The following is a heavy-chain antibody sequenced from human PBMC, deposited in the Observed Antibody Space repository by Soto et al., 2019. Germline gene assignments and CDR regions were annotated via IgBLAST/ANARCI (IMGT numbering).Heavy chain of an antibody. CDR3: ARNRYGGYDFDY. V-gene: IGHV4-4*02. CDR1: SGSITSSNW. CDR2: VSHSGNT. J-gene: IGHJ4*02. Sequence: QVQLQESGPGLVKPSGTLSLTCAVSSGSITSSNWWSWVRQPPGKGLEWIGEVSHSGNTNYIPSLKSRVTISVDKSRNQFSLRLNSVTAADTAVYYYARNRYGGYDFDYWGQGTLVTVSS. D-gene: IGHD5-12*01.